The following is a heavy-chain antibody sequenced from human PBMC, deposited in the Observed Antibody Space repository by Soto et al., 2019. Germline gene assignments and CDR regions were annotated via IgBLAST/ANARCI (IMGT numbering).Heavy chain of an antibody. CDR3: AKDLGDSSGYYPAAHDAFDI. V-gene: IGHV3-23*01. CDR2: ISGSGGST. Sequence: GGSLRLSCAASGFTFSSYAMSWVRQAPGKGLEWVSAISGSGGSTYYADSVKGRFTISRDNSKNTLYLQMNSLRAEDTAVYYCAKDLGDSSGYYPAAHDAFDIWGQGTMVTVSS. CDR1: GFTFSSYA. D-gene: IGHD3-22*01. J-gene: IGHJ3*02.